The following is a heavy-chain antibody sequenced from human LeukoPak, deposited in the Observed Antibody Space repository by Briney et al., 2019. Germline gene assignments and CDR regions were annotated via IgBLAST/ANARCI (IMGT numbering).Heavy chain of an antibody. D-gene: IGHD6-19*01. CDR2: ITYSSGYT. V-gene: IGHV3-23*01. Sequence: GGSLRLSCAASGFTFSSYDMSWVRQAPGKGLEWVSGITYSSGYTYYADSVKGRFTISRDNSRNTLYLQMNSLRAEDTAVYYCANSGYTSVRYYFDYWGQGTLVTVSS. CDR3: ANSGYTSVRYYFDY. CDR1: GFTFSSYD. J-gene: IGHJ4*02.